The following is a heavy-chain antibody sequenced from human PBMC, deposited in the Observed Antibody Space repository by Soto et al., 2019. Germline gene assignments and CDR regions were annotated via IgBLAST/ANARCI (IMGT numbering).Heavy chain of an antibody. D-gene: IGHD2-15*01. Sequence: SETLSLTCTVSGGSISSSSYYWGWIRQPPGKGLEWIGSIYYSGSTYYNPSLKSRVTISVDTSKNQFSLKLSSVTAADTAVYYCARHPGGYCSGGSCAVVDYWGQGTLVTVSS. J-gene: IGHJ4*02. CDR1: GGSISSSSYY. V-gene: IGHV4-39*01. CDR3: ARHPGGYCSGGSCAVVDY. CDR2: IYYSGST.